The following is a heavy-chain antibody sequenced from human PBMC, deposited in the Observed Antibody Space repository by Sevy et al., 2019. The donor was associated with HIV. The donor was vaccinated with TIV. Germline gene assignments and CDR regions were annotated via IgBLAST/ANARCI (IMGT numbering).Heavy chain of an antibody. D-gene: IGHD3-22*01. CDR1: GFTFTSYA. Sequence: GGSLRLSCAASGFTFTSYAMHWVRQAPGKGLEWVAVISYDGSNKYYADSVKGRFTISRDNSKNTLYLQMNSLRAEDTAVYYCAREPHPGSSGYYATWHFDLWGRGTLVTVSS. V-gene: IGHV3-30*04. CDR3: AREPHPGSSGYYATWHFDL. J-gene: IGHJ2*01. CDR2: ISYDGSNK.